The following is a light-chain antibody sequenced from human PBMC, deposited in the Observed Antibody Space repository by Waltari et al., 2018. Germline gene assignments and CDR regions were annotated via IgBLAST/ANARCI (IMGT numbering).Light chain of an antibody. J-gene: IGKJ4*01. V-gene: IGKV3D-20*01. CDR2: DTA. Sequence: EIVLTPSPATLSLSPGERATLSCGASQNIGGAYLAWYQQKPGLAPRLLIYDTAIRAAGVPDRFSGSGSGTDFTLTISRLDPEDFALYFCQQYANSPLTLGGGTKVEF. CDR3: QQYANSPLT. CDR1: QNIGGAY.